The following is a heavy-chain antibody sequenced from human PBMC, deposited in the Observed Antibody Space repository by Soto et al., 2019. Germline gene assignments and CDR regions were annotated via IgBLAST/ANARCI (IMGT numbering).Heavy chain of an antibody. CDR2: ISGSGGST. J-gene: IGHJ3*02. CDR1: GFTFSSYA. Sequence: EVQLLESGGGLVQPGGSLRLSCAASGFTFSSYAMSWVRQAPGKGLEWVAAISGSGGSTYYADSVKGRFTISRDNSNNTLYLQMNSLRAEDTAVYYCAKGIRYFDWLLLDSGAFDIWGQGTMVSVAS. CDR3: AKGIRYFDWLLLDSGAFDI. V-gene: IGHV3-23*01. D-gene: IGHD3-9*01.